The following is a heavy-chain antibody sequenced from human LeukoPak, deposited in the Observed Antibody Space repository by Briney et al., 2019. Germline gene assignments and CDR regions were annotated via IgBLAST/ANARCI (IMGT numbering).Heavy chain of an antibody. CDR1: GGSISSSSYY. V-gene: IGHV4-39*07. J-gene: IGHJ4*02. CDR3: AGDSLRSGKLLWFG. Sequence: SETLSLTCTVSGGSISSSSYYWGWLRQLPGKGLEWIGSIYYSGSTYYNPSLKSRVTISVDTSKNQFSLKLSSVTAADTAVYYCAGDSLRSGKLLWFGWGQGTLVTVSS. D-gene: IGHD3-10*01. CDR2: IYYSGST.